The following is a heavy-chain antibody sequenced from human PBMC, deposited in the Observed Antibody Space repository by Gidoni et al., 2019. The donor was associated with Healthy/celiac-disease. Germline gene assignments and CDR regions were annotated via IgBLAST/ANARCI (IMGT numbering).Heavy chain of an antibody. D-gene: IGHD3-10*01. CDR3: ARELRITMVRGVIIYYGMDV. J-gene: IGHJ6*02. CDR2: IWYDGSNK. V-gene: IGHV3-33*01. CDR1: GFTFSSYG. Sequence: QVQLVESGGGVVQPGRSLRLSCAASGFTFSSYGMHWVRQAPGKGLEWVAVIWYDGSNKYYADSVKGRFTISRDNSKNTLYLQMNSLRAEDTAVYYCARELRITMVRGVIIYYGMDVWGQGTTVTVSS.